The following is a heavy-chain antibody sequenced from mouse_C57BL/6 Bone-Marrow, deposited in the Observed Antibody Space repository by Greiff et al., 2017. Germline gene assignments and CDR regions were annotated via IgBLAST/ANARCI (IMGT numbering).Heavy chain of an antibody. D-gene: IGHD1-1*01. CDR2: ISGGGGNT. CDR3: ARHDTTVVFDY. Sequence: EVKLVESGGGLVKPGGSLKLSCAASGFTFSSYTMSWVRQTPEKRLEWVATISGGGGNTYYPDSVKGRFTISRDNAKNTLYLQMSSLRSEETALYYCARHDTTVVFDYWGQGTTLTVSS. J-gene: IGHJ2*01. CDR1: GFTFSSYT. V-gene: IGHV5-9*01.